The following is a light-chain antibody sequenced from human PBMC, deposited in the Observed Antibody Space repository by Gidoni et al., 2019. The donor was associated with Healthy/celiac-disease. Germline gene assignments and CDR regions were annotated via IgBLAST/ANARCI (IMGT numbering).Light chain of an antibody. CDR3: QQYYSTPYT. CDR1: QSVLYSSNNKNY. Sequence: DIVMTQSPDSLAVSLGERATINCKSSQSVLYSSNNKNYLAWYQQKPGQPPKLLIYGASTRESGVPDRFSGSGSGTDFTLTISSLHAEDVAVYYCQQYYSTPYTFGQGTKLEIK. CDR2: GAS. J-gene: IGKJ2*01. V-gene: IGKV4-1*01.